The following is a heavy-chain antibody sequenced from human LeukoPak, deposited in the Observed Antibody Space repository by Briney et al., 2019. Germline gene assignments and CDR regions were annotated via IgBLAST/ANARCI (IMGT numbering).Heavy chain of an antibody. D-gene: IGHD6-19*01. CDR2: ISGYNGHT. CDR3: ARLGQRLVFPQNNWYDP. CDR1: GYTFSNYG. Sequence: ASVKVSCKASGYTFSNYGITWVRQAPGQGLEWVGWISGYNGHTNYAQNLQGRVTMTTDISTSTAYMELGSLRSDDTAVYYCARLGQRLVFPQNNWYDPWGQGTLVTVSS. V-gene: IGHV1-18*01. J-gene: IGHJ5*02.